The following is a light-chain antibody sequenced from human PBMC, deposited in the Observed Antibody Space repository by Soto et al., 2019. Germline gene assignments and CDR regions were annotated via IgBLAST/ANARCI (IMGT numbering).Light chain of an antibody. V-gene: IGLV2-14*01. Sequence: QSALTQPASVSGSPGQSITISCTGTSSDVGGYNYVSWYQQHPGKAPKLIIYDDSNRPSGVSNRFSGSKSGNTASLTISGHQAEDEADYYCSSYTSSRTYVFGTGTKLTVL. J-gene: IGLJ1*01. CDR3: SSYTSSRTYV. CDR1: SSDVGGYNY. CDR2: DDS.